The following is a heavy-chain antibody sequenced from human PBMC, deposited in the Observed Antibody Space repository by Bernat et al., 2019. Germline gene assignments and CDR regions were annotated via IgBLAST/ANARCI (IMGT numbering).Heavy chain of an antibody. V-gene: IGHV3-33*01. CDR2: IWYDGSNK. D-gene: IGHD6-13*01. J-gene: IGHJ6*02. Sequence: QVQLVESGGGVVQPGGSLRLSCAASGFTFSSYGMHWVRQAPGKGLEWVAVIWYDGSNKYYADSVKGRFTISRDNSKNTLYLQMNSLRAEDTAVYYCARGVAAADLYYYYGMDVWGQGTTVTVSS. CDR1: GFTFSSYG. CDR3: ARGVAAADLYYYYGMDV.